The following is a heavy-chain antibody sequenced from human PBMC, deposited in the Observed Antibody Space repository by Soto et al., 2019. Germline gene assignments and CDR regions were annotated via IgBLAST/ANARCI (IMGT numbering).Heavy chain of an antibody. CDR3: ASGKNCSSTSCYNDYYYYYMDV. Sequence: QVQLGQSGAEVKKPGSSVKVSCKASGGTFSSYTISWVRQAPGQGLEWMGGIIPILGIANYAQKFQGRVTITADKSTSTAYMELSSLRSEDTAVYYCASGKNCSSTSCYNDYYYYYMDVWGKGTTVTVSS. CDR2: IIPILGIA. V-gene: IGHV1-69*02. J-gene: IGHJ6*03. CDR1: GGTFSSYT. D-gene: IGHD2-2*02.